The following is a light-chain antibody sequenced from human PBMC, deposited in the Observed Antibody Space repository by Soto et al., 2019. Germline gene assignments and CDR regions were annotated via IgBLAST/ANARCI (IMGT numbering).Light chain of an antibody. CDR2: AAS. J-gene: IGKJ2*01. CDR3: QQIHSTSSYT. CDR1: QNIRNY. V-gene: IGKV1-39*01. Sequence: IQRTQSPSSLSASVGDRVTITCRASQNIRNYLNWYQQRPGKTPNLLVYAASNLRGGVPSRFSGSGSGTVFTLTINSLQPEDFATYYCQQIHSTSSYTFGQGT.